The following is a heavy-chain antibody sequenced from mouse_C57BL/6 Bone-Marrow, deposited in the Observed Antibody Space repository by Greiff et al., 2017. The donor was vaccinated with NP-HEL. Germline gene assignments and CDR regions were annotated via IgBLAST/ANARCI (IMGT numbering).Heavy chain of an antibody. V-gene: IGHV1-22*01. CDR1: GYTFTDYN. CDR2: INPNNGGT. J-gene: IGHJ3*01. Sequence: EVQLQQSGPELVKPGASVKMSCKASGYTFTDYNMHWVKQSHGKSLEWIGYINPNNGGTSYNQKFKGKATLTVNKSSSTAYMELRSLTSEDSAVYYCARDYDYDDGFAYWGQGTLVTVSA. D-gene: IGHD2-4*01. CDR3: ARDYDYDDGFAY.